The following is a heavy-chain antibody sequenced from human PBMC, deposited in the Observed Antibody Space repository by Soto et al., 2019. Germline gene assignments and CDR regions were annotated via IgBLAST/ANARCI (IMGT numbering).Heavy chain of an antibody. J-gene: IGHJ6*02. V-gene: IGHV1-8*01. CDR1: GYTFNSYD. CDR3: ARGGDPQVGYYYGMDV. CDR2: MNPNSGNT. Sequence: QVQLVQSGAEVKKPGASVKVSCKASGYTFNSYDINWVRQATGQGLEWMGWMNPNSGNTGYAQKFQGRVTMTRNTSISTAYMELSSLRSEDTAVYYCARGGDPQVGYYYGMDVWGQGTTVTVSS. D-gene: IGHD1-26*01.